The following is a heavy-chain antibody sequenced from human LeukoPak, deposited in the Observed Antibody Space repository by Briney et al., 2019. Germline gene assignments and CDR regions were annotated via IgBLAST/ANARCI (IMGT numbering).Heavy chain of an antibody. J-gene: IGHJ4*02. V-gene: IGHV1-2*02. CDR3: ARAYCSGGDCYSKSNFDS. CDR1: GYTFTAYY. CDR2: INPNSGGT. Sequence: GASVKVSCKASGYTFTAYYMHWVRQAPGQGLEWMGWINPNSGGTNYAQKFQGRATMTRDTSISTAYMELSRPRFDDTAVYYCARAYCSGGDCYSKSNFDSWGQGTLVTVSS. D-gene: IGHD2-15*01.